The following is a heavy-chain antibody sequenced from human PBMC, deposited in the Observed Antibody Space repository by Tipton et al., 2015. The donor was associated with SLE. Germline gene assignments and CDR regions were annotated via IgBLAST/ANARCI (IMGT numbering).Heavy chain of an antibody. V-gene: IGHV4-34*10. D-gene: IGHD3-10*01. CDR2: IDDSGTT. J-gene: IGHJ3*02. CDR3: AACGTMVQGVYDAFDI. CDR1: GGSFSGYY. Sequence: TLSLTCAVYGGSFSGYYWSWIRQPPGKGLEWIGYIDDSGTTNFNPFLKSRVIMSEDTSKNQFSLKLSSVTAADTAVYYCAACGTMVQGVYDAFDIWGQGTMVTVSS.